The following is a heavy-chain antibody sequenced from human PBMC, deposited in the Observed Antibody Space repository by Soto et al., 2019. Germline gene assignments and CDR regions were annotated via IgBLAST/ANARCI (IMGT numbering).Heavy chain of an antibody. Sequence: GGSLRLSCAASGFTVSSNHMSWVRQAPGKGLEWVSLIYSGGSTYYADSVKGRFTIYRDNSKNTLYLQMNSLRADDTAVYYCARDVNFDYWGQGTLVTVS. CDR3: ARDVNFDY. V-gene: IGHV3-66*01. CDR2: IYSGGST. CDR1: GFTVSSNH. J-gene: IGHJ4*02.